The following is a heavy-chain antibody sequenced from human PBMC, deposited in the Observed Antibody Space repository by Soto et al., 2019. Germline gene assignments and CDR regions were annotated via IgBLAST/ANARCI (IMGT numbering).Heavy chain of an antibody. CDR3: ARGGSIVDDAFDI. D-gene: IGHD1-26*01. J-gene: IGHJ3*02. CDR2: IWYDGSNK. CDR1: GFTFSSYG. V-gene: IGHV3-33*01. Sequence: VQLVESGGGVVQPGRSLRLSCAASGFTFSSYGMHWVRQAPGKGLEWVAVIWYDGSNKYYADSVKGRFTISRDNSKNTLYLQMNSLRAEDTAVYYCARGGSIVDDAFDIWAKGQWSPSLQ.